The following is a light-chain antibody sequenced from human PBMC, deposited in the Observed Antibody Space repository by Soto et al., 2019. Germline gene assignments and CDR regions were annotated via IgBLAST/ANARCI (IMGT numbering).Light chain of an antibody. J-gene: IGKJ4*01. CDR3: QQYNSFPLT. Sequence: DIQMTQSPSTLSASVGDRVTITCRASQSISSWLAWYQQKPGKAPKLLIYDASSLESGVPSRFSGSGSGTEFSLTISSLQPDDFATYYCQQYNSFPLTFGGGTKVEIK. V-gene: IGKV1-5*01. CDR2: DAS. CDR1: QSISSW.